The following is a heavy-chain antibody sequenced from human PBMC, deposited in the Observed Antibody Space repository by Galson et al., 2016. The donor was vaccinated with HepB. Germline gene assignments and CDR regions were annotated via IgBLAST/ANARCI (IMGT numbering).Heavy chain of an antibody. D-gene: IGHD4-17*01. CDR2: ISYDGGIK. J-gene: IGHJ3*01. CDR3: AKPVTTYNAFDP. V-gene: IGHV3-30*18. Sequence: SLRLSCAASGFTFRSYDMGWVRQAPGKGLEWVAVISYDGGIKFYVDSVKGRFTISRDNSKNTLYLQMNSLRAEDTAVYYCAKPVTTYNAFDPWGQGTMVTVSS. CDR1: GFTFRSYD.